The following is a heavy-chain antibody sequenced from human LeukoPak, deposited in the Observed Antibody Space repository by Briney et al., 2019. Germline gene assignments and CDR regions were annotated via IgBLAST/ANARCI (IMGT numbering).Heavy chain of an antibody. J-gene: IGHJ4*02. CDR1: GGSFSGYY. CDR3: ARNPRLGYCSSTSCFMYYFDY. D-gene: IGHD2-2*01. CDR2: INHSGST. V-gene: IGHV4-34*01. Sequence: PSETLSLTCAVYGGSFSGYYWSWIRQPPGKGLEWIGEINHSGSTNYNPSLKSRVTISVDTSKNQFSLKLSSVTAADTAVYYCARNPRLGYCSSTSCFMYYFDYWGQGTLVTVSS.